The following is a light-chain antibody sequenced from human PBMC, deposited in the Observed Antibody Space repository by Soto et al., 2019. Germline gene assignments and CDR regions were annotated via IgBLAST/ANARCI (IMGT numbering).Light chain of an antibody. CDR3: QQRTSWPT. CDR2: EES. V-gene: IGKV1-9*01. Sequence: DIHLTQSPSFLSASVGDRVTITCRPSQAVPNNMAWYQQKPGKPPKLLIYEESTLHSGVPSRFSGRKSGTQFTLTIDSLQPEDFAVYYCQQRTSWPTFGGGTKVDIK. CDR1: QAVPNN. J-gene: IGKJ4*01.